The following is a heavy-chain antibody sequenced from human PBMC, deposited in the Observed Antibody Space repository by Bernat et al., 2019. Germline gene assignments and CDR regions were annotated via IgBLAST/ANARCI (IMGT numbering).Heavy chain of an antibody. CDR3: AKVSVGSPNQTPQLYWYFDL. CDR2: ISGSGGST. CDR1: GFTFSSYA. D-gene: IGHD5-18*01. Sequence: EVQLVESGGGLVQPGGSLRLSCAASGFTFSSYAMSWVRQAPGKGLEWVSAISGSGGSTYYADSGKGRFTISRDNTKNTLYLQMNSLRAEDTAVYYCAKVSVGSPNQTPQLYWYFDLWGRGTLVTVSS. V-gene: IGHV3-23*04. J-gene: IGHJ2*01.